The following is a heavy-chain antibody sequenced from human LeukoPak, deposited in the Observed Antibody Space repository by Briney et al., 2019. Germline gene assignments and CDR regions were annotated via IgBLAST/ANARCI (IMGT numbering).Heavy chain of an antibody. CDR3: AKDEGDIVVGRFDP. V-gene: IGHV3-23*01. J-gene: IGHJ5*02. D-gene: IGHD2-2*01. Sequence: GGSLRLSCAASGFTFSSYWMSWVRQAPGKGLEWVSAISGSGGSTYYADSVKGRFTISRDNSKNTLYLQMNSLRAEDTAVYYCAKDEGDIVVGRFDPWGQGTLVTVSS. CDR2: ISGSGGST. CDR1: GFTFSSYW.